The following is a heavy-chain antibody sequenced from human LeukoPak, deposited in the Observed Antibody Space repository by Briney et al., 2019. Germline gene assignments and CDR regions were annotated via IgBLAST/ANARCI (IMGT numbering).Heavy chain of an antibody. CDR1: GFTFSSYA. J-gene: IGHJ6*02. CDR2: ISYEGSNK. V-gene: IGHV3-30-3*01. Sequence: GGSLRLSCAASGFTFSSYAMHWVRQAPGKGLEWVAVISYEGSNKQYADSVKGRFTISRDNSKNTLDLQMNSLRAEDTAVYYCAREGIYCGGDCYPDPYGMDVWGQGTTVTVSS. D-gene: IGHD2-21*02. CDR3: AREGIYCGGDCYPDPYGMDV.